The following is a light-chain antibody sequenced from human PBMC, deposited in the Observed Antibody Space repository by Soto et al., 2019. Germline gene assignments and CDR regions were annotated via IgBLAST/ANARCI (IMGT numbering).Light chain of an antibody. CDR2: WAY. V-gene: IGKV4-1*01. J-gene: IGKJ1*01. Sequence: DIVMTQSPDSLAVSLGERATINCKPSQSVLYSSNNKNYLAWFQQKPGQPPKLLIYWAYTRESGVPDRFSGGGSGTDFTLTISSLQAEDVAVYYCQQYYATPVAFGQGTKVEIK. CDR3: QQYYATPVA. CDR1: QSVLYSSNNKNY.